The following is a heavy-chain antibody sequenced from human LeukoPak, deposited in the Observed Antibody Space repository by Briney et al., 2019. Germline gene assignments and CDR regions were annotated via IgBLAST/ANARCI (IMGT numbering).Heavy chain of an antibody. CDR2: IYYSGST. D-gene: IGHD3-10*01. V-gene: IGHV4-31*03. CDR3: ARDSRRLDYYGSGSYYNVVIFDY. CDR1: GGSISSGGYY. Sequence: SETLSLTCTVSGGSISSGGYYWSWIRQHPGKGLEWIGYIYYSGSTYYNPSLKSRVTISVDTSKNQFFLKLSSVTAADTAVYYCARDSRRLDYYGSGSYYNVVIFDYWGQGTLVTVSS. J-gene: IGHJ4*02.